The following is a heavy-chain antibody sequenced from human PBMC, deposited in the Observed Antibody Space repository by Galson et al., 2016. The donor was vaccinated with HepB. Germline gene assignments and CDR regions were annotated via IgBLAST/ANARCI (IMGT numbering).Heavy chain of an antibody. V-gene: IGHV3-7*01. CDR3: ARRHEYCPPVGCSVDY. Sequence: SLRLSCAASGFTFSSYWMTWVRQAPGKGLEWVANINQDGSEKYYVDSVKGRFTISRDNSNSMLFLQMSSLRADDTAVYYCARRHEYCPPVGCSVDYWGQGTLVSVSS. J-gene: IGHJ4*02. D-gene: IGHD2/OR15-2a*01. CDR2: INQDGSEK. CDR1: GFTFSSYW.